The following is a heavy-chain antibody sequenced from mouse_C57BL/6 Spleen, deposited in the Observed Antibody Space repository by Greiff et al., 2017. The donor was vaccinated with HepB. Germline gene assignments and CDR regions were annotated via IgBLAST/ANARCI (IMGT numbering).Heavy chain of an antibody. CDR2: ISSGGSYT. J-gene: IGHJ2*01. CDR3: ARRGYSNYAFDY. Sequence: EVKLMESGGDLVKPGGSLKLSCAASGFTFSSYGMSWVRQTPDKRLEWVATISSGGSYTYYPDSVKGRFTISRDNAKNTLYLQMSSLKSEDTAMYYCARRGYSNYAFDYWGQGTTLTVSS. CDR1: GFTFSSYG. D-gene: IGHD2-5*01. V-gene: IGHV5-6*02.